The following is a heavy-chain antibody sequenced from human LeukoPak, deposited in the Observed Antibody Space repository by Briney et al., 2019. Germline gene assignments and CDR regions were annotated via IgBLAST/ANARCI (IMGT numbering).Heavy chain of an antibody. D-gene: IGHD5-24*01. J-gene: IGHJ4*02. CDR3: ARDQDGYNSGYFDY. Sequence: KPSETLSLTCTVSGGSISSGSYYWSWIRQPAGKGLEWIGRIYTSGSTNYNPSLKSRVTISVDTSKNQFSLNLSSVTAADTAVYYCARDQDGYNSGYFDYWGQGTLVTVSS. V-gene: IGHV4-61*02. CDR1: GGSISSGSYY. CDR2: IYTSGST.